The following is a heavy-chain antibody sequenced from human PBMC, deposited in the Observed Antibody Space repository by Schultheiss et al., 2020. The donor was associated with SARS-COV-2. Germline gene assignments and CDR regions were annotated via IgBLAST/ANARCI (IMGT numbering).Heavy chain of an antibody. Sequence: GGSLRLSCAASGFTFSSYEMNWVRQAPGKGLEWVSYISSSGSTIYYADSVKGRFTISRDNAKNSLYLQMNSLRAEDTAVYYCARDADFREAKNYYYYMDVWGKGTTVTVSS. CDR1: GFTFSSYE. D-gene: IGHD3-10*01. CDR3: ARDADFREAKNYYYYMDV. CDR2: ISSSGSTI. V-gene: IGHV3-48*03. J-gene: IGHJ6*03.